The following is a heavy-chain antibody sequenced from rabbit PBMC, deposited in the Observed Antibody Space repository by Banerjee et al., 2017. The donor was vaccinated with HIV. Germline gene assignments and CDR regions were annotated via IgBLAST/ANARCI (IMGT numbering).Heavy chain of an antibody. CDR2: IYPDYGST. V-gene: IGHV1S47*01. J-gene: IGHJ4*01. CDR3: ARVAGVQGYYFNL. CDR1: GIDFSSYG. Sequence: QEQLVESGGGLVTLGRSLKLSCKASGIDFSSYGISWVRQAPGKGLEWIAYIYPDYGSTDYASWVNGRFTISLDNAQNTVFLQMTSLTAADTATYFCARVAGVQGYYFNLWGPGTLVTVS. D-gene: IGHD4-1*01.